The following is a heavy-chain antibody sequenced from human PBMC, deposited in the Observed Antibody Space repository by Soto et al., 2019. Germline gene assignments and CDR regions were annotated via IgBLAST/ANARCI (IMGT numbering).Heavy chain of an antibody. CDR2: IYSGGST. CDR1: GFTVSSNY. Sequence: PGGSLRLSCAASGFTVSSNYMSWVRQAPGKGLEWVSVIYSGGSTYYADSVKGRFTISRDNSKNTLYLQMNSLRAEDTAVYYCARDVLNYDILTGYSRNGMDVWGQGTTVTVSS. J-gene: IGHJ6*02. CDR3: ARDVLNYDILTGYSRNGMDV. D-gene: IGHD3-9*01. V-gene: IGHV3-53*01.